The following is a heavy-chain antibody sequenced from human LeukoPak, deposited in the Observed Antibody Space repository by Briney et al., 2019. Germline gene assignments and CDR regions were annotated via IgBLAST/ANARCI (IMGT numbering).Heavy chain of an antibody. CDR3: AKVVSAAFDI. J-gene: IGHJ3*02. CDR2: ISYDGSNK. D-gene: IGHD2-15*01. CDR1: GFTLSSYG. V-gene: IGHV3-30*18. Sequence: GGSLRLSCAASGFTLSSYGMHWVRQAPGKGLEWVAVISYDGSNKYYADSVKGRFTISRDNSKNTLYLQMNSLRAEDTAVYYCAKVVSAAFDIWGQGTMVTVSS.